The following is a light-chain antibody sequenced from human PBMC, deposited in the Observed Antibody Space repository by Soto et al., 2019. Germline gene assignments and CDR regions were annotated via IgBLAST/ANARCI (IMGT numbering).Light chain of an antibody. J-gene: IGLJ1*01. CDR1: SSNIGAGYD. Sequence: VLTPRPAGSGATGRRVTISCTGSSSNIGAGYDVHWYQQLPGTAPKLLIYGNSNRPSGVPDRFSGSKSGTSASLAITGLQAEDEADYYCQSYDSSLSGYVFGTGTKVTVL. V-gene: IGLV1-40*01. CDR3: QSYDSSLSGYV. CDR2: GNS.